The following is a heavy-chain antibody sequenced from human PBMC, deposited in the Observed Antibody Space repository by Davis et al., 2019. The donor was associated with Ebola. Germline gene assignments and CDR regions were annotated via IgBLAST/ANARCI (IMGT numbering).Heavy chain of an antibody. Sequence: SETLSLTCVVSGDSISTGGYSWTWIRQPPGKGLEWAGCMFYNGDTKYNPALKSRVTISVDTSKNQFSLKRSSVTAADTAVYYCARGYSPQGSDYWGQGTLVTVSS. D-gene: IGHD6-13*01. CDR2: MFYNGDT. V-gene: IGHV4-61*08. CDR1: GDSISTGGYS. J-gene: IGHJ4*02. CDR3: ARGYSPQGSDY.